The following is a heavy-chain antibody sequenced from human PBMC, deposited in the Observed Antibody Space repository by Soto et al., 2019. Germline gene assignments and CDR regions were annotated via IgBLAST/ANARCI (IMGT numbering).Heavy chain of an antibody. CDR3: AKEGCSGYDCFDY. D-gene: IGHD5-12*01. CDR2: ISFDGSNK. V-gene: IGHV3-30*18. Sequence: QVQLVESGGGVVQPGRSLRLSCTXSXXTFSDYGXHWVRQAPGKGLEWVSVISFDGSNKYYADSVKGRFTISRDNSKNTLYLQMNSLRAEDTAAYYCAKEGCSGYDCFDYWGQGTLVTVPS. CDR1: XXTFSDYG. J-gene: IGHJ4*02.